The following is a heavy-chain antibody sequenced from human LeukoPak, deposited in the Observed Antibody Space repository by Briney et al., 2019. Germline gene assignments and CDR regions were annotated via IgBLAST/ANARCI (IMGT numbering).Heavy chain of an antibody. Sequence: SETLSLTCTVSGGSISSYYWSWIRQPAGKGLEWIGRIYNSGSTNYNPPLKSRVTMSVDTSKNQFSLKLSSVTAADTAVYYCAGSRSGYSPSFDPWGQGTLVTVSS. D-gene: IGHD5-18*01. V-gene: IGHV4-4*07. CDR2: IYNSGST. J-gene: IGHJ5*02. CDR1: GGSISSYY. CDR3: AGSRSGYSPSFDP.